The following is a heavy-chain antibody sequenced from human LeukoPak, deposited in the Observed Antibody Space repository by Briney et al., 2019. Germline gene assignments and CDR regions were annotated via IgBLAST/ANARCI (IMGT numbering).Heavy chain of an antibody. J-gene: IGHJ6*03. V-gene: IGHV4-31*03. CDR3: ARGEPYIPFDYYYYMVV. D-gene: IGHD2-21*01. Sequence: PSQTLSLTCTVSGGSITSGGYYWSWIRQHPGKGLEWIGYIYYSGSTYYNPSLKSRITTSVDTSKNQFSLMLSSVTAADTAVYYCARGEPYIPFDYYYYMVVWGRGTTVTVSS. CDR2: IYYSGST. CDR1: GGSITSGGYY.